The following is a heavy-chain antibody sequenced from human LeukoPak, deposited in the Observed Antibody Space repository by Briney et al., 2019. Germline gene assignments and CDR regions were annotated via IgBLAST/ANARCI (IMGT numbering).Heavy chain of an antibody. Sequence: PGRSLRLSFAASGFTFSNFAIMWVRQAPGKGLEWVSSITGDYATYSADPAKGRFTTSRDNSKNIVYLQMDSLRDDDTAVYYCAKGAASGLVDWFDPWGQGTLVTVSS. J-gene: IGHJ5*02. D-gene: IGHD3-22*01. CDR1: GFTFSNFA. V-gene: IGHV3-23*01. CDR2: ITGDYAT. CDR3: AKGAASGLVDWFDP.